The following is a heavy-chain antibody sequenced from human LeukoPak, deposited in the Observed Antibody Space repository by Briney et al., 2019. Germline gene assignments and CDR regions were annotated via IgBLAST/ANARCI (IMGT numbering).Heavy chain of an antibody. V-gene: IGHV4-59*11. Sequence: SETLSLTCSVSGSSIGRHYWTWIRQPTGKGLEWIGYTHFSGSSNYNPSLKSRATTSLDRAKNQISLTLTSVTAADTAVYFCARAKAAGSYDFWGQGTLVTFSS. CDR2: THFSGSS. J-gene: IGHJ4*02. CDR3: ARAKAAGSYDF. D-gene: IGHD6-13*01. CDR1: GSSIGRHY.